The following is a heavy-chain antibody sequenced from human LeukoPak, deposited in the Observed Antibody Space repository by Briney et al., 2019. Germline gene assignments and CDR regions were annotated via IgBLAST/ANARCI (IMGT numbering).Heavy chain of an antibody. CDR2: ISDSGDNT. Sequence: GGSLRLSCVASGFTFSSYAMSWVRQAPGKGLEWVSTISDSGDNTYYADSVKGRFTISRDNAKNSLYLQMNSLRAEDTAVYYCARDHLARATRPAFDIWGQGTMVTVSS. J-gene: IGHJ3*02. CDR1: GFTFSSYA. D-gene: IGHD3-3*02. V-gene: IGHV3-23*01. CDR3: ARDHLARATRPAFDI.